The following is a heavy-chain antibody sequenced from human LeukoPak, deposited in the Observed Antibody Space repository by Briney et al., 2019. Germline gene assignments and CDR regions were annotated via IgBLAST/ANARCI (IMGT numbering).Heavy chain of an antibody. D-gene: IGHD6-13*01. V-gene: IGHV1-8*01. CDR2: MNPNSGNT. Sequence: ASVKVSCKASGYTFTSYDINWVRQATGQGLEWMGWMNPNSGNTGYAQKFQGRATMTRNTSISTAYMELSSLRSEDTAVYYCARGSVPPEAAAGTEFDYWGQGTLVTVSS. J-gene: IGHJ4*02. CDR3: ARGSVPPEAAAGTEFDY. CDR1: GYTFTSYD.